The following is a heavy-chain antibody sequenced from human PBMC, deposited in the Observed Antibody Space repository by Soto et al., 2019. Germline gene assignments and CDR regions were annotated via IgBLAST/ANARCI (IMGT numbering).Heavy chain of an antibody. D-gene: IGHD3-16*02. Sequence: QVHLVQSGAEVKKPGASVRLSCKASGYTFTSYAMHWVRQAPGQSLEWMGWINPGNGNTKYSHKLEGRVTITRDTSATSAYMDLISLTSEDTAVYYCARGFRGLSAVIVFYSGMDAWGQGTTVTVSS. CDR2: INPGNGNT. V-gene: IGHV1-3*01. J-gene: IGHJ6*02. CDR1: GYTFTSYA. CDR3: ARGFRGLSAVIVFYSGMDA.